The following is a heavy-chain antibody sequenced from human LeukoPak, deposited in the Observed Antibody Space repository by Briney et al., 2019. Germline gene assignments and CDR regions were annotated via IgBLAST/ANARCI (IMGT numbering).Heavy chain of an antibody. CDR1: GFTFSSYW. J-gene: IGHJ4*02. Sequence: PGGSLRLSCGASGFTFSSYWMHWVRQAPGKGLVWVSRISPDGSSTSYADSVKGRFTISRDNAKNTLDLQMNSLRAEDAAVYYCARGYYDSSGYYLIDYWGQGTLVTVSS. CDR3: ARGYYDSSGYYLIDY. D-gene: IGHD3-22*01. V-gene: IGHV3-74*01. CDR2: ISPDGSST.